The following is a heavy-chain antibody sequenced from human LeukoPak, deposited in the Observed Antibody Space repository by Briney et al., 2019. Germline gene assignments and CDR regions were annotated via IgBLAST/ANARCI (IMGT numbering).Heavy chain of an antibody. D-gene: IGHD4-17*01. J-gene: IGHJ4*01. Sequence: GGSLRLSCAASGFTFSSYAMSWVRQAPGKGLEWVSAISGSGGSTYYADSVKGRFSISRDNAKNSLYLQMNSLRAEDTAVYYCARSYGKKFDYWGQGTLVTVSS. CDR2: ISGSGGST. V-gene: IGHV3-23*01. CDR1: GFTFSSYA. CDR3: ARSYGKKFDY.